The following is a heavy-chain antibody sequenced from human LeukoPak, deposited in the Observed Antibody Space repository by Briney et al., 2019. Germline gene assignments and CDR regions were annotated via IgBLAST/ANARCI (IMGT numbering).Heavy chain of an antibody. Sequence: PGGSLRLSCTVSGFTFGDYAINWVRQAPGKGLEWVGFIRSKAFGETAEYAASVKGRFTISRDDSKSIAYLQMNSLRGEDTAVYYCARGESASAWLIEYWGQGTLVTVSS. CDR1: GFTFGDYA. CDR3: ARGESASAWLIEY. D-gene: IGHD6-19*01. CDR2: IRSKAFGETA. V-gene: IGHV3-49*04. J-gene: IGHJ4*02.